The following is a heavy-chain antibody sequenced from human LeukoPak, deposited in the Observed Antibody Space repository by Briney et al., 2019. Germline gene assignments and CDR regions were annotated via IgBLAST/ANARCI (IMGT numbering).Heavy chain of an antibody. V-gene: IGHV4-39*01. J-gene: IGHJ4*02. D-gene: IGHD6-19*01. CDR2: IYYSGST. Sequence: WVRQPPGKGLELIGTIYYSGSTYYNPSLKSRVTISLDTSKNQFSLNLCSVTAADTAVYYCARHVGIGAVGGDPRGGVAYAGQAPLVTVSS. CDR3: ARHVGIGAVGGDPRGGVAY.